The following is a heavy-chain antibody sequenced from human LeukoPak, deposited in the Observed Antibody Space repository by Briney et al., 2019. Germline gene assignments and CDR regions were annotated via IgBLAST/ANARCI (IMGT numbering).Heavy chain of an antibody. CDR3: AAGQRDYDILTGYVTFDY. V-gene: IGHV1-69*05. CDR1: GGTFSSYA. D-gene: IGHD3-9*01. Sequence: GASVKVSCKASGGTFSSYAISWVRQAPGQGLEWMGGIIPIFGTANYAQKFQGRVTITTDESTSTAYMELSSLRSEDTAVYYCAAGQRDYDILTGYVTFDYWGQGTLVTVSS. J-gene: IGHJ4*02. CDR2: IIPIFGTA.